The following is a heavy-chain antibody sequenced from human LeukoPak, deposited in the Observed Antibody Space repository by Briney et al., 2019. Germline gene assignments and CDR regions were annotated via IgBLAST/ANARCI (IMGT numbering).Heavy chain of an antibody. Sequence: GGSLRLSCAASGFTFSSYWMSWVRQAPGKGLEWVANIRQDGSEKYYVDSVRGRFTISGDNAENSLFLQMNSLRAEDTAVYYCSRDLAGPPQEAFDIWGRGTMGTVS. J-gene: IGHJ3*02. CDR1: GFTFSSYW. V-gene: IGHV3-7*01. CDR2: IRQDGSEK. CDR3: SRDLAGPPQEAFDI.